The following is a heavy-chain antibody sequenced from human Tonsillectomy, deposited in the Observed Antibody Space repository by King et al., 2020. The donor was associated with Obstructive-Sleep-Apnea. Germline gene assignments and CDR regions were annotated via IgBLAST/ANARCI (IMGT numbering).Heavy chain of an antibody. D-gene: IGHD2-21*01. CDR3: ARYSAPPLPGVCDALDV. V-gene: IGHV5-10-1*01. CDR2: MDPSDSYT. CDR1: GYIFSKHW. Sequence: VQLVESGAEVKKPGESLTISCQGSGYIFSKHWISWVRQMPGKGLEWIGRMDPSDSYTEYSPAFQGHVTLTVDKSISTAFLKWTSLEASDTAKYYCARYSAPPLPGVCDALDVWGQGTTVSVPS. J-gene: IGHJ6*02.